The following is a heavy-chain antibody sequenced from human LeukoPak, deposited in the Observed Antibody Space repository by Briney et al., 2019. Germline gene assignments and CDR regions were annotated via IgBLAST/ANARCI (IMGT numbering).Heavy chain of an antibody. CDR3: ASSTTQGYYYYGMDV. D-gene: IGHD1-1*01. CDR2: ISGSGSST. V-gene: IGHV3-23*01. J-gene: IGHJ6*02. Sequence: GGSLRLSCAASGFTFSSYAMSWVRQAPGKGLEWISAISGSGSSTYYADSVKGRFTISRDNSKKTLYLQMNSLRAEDTAVYYCASSTTQGYYYYGMDVWGQGTTVTVSS. CDR1: GFTFSSYA.